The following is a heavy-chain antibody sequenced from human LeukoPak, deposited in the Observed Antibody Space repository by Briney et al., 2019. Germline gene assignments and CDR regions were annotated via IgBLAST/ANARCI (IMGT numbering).Heavy chain of an antibody. CDR3: ARDGYYGPGYFDY. V-gene: IGHV4-59*01. Sequence: SETLSLTCTVSGGSISSYYWSWIRQPPGKGLEWIGYIYYSGSTNYNPSLKSRVTISVDTSKNQFSLKLSSVTAADTAVYYCARDGYYGPGYFDYWGQGTLVTVSS. CDR1: GGSISSYY. CDR2: IYYSGST. D-gene: IGHD3-10*01. J-gene: IGHJ4*02.